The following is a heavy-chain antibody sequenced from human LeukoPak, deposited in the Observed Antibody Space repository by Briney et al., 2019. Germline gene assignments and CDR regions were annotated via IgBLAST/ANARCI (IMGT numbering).Heavy chain of an antibody. J-gene: IGHJ4*02. CDR2: ISSSGSTI. D-gene: IGHD3-10*01. Sequence: GGSLRLSCAASGFTFSSYEMNWVRQAPGKGLEWVSYISSSGSTIYYADSVKGRFTISRDNAKNSLYLQMISLRAEDTAVYYCARVWFGELIDDWGQGTLVTVSS. CDR1: GFTFSSYE. V-gene: IGHV3-48*03. CDR3: ARVWFGELIDD.